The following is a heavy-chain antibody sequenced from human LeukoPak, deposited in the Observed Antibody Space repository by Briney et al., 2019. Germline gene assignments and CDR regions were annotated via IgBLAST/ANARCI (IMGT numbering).Heavy chain of an antibody. D-gene: IGHD3-22*01. V-gene: IGHV3-9*01. CDR1: GFTFDDYA. J-gene: IGHJ5*02. Sequence: PGGSLRLSCAASGFTFDDYAMHWVRQAPGKGLEWVSGTSWNSGSIGYADSVKGRFTISRDNAKNSLYLQMNSLRAEDTALYYCAKDMTPVDSSGYWFDPWGQGTLVTVSS. CDR3: AKDMTPVDSSGYWFDP. CDR2: TSWNSGSI.